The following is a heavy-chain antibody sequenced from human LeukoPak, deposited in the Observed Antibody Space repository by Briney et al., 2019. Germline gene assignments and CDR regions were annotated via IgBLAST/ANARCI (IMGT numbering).Heavy chain of an antibody. Sequence: GGSLRLSCAASGFTFSSYWMSWVRQAPGKGLMWVSQINSDGSATSCADPVKGRCTISRDNAKNMLYLEMDSLRVEDTAVYFCTRDHGLDVWGQGTTVTVSS. CDR1: GFTFSSYW. J-gene: IGHJ6*02. CDR2: INSDGSAT. V-gene: IGHV3-74*01. CDR3: TRDHGLDV.